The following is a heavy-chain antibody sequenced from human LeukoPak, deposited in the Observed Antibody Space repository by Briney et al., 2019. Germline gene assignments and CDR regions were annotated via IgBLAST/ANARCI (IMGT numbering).Heavy chain of an antibody. V-gene: IGHV3-30-3*01. CDR1: GFTFSSYA. CDR2: ISYDGSNK. D-gene: IGHD3-22*01. CDR3: ARDSSMIVVVKQFDY. Sequence: PGRSLRLSCAASGFTFSSYAVHWVRQAPGKGLEWVAVISYDGSNKYYADSVKGRFTISRDNSKNTLYLQMNSLRAEDTAVYYCARDSSMIVVVKQFDYWGQGTLVTVSS. J-gene: IGHJ4*02.